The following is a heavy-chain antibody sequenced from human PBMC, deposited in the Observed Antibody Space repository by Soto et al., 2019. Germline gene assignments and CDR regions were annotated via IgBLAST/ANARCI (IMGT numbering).Heavy chain of an antibody. J-gene: IGHJ6*02. V-gene: IGHV4-30-4*01. Sequence: PSESLSRIGAACGCSISRGDYYCSWKRQPPGKGLEWIGYIYYSGSTYYNPSLKSRVTISVDTSKNQFSLKLSSVTAADTAVYYCAGDFPSNYDRGDYYYGMDGWRHGTAVPVSS. CDR1: GCSISRGDYY. CDR2: IYYSGST. CDR3: AGDFPSNYDRGDYYYGMDG. D-gene: IGHD4-4*01.